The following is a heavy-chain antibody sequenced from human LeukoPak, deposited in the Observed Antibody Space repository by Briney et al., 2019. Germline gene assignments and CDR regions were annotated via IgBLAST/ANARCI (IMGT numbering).Heavy chain of an antibody. V-gene: IGHV4-61*01. CDR3: ARGGSVRGVISLGGLDY. D-gene: IGHD3-10*01. Sequence: SETLSLTCTVSGGSVSSGSYYWSWIRQPPGERQEWIGYIYYSGSTNYNPSLKSRVTISVDTSKNQFSLKLSSVTAADTAVYYCARGGSVRGVISLGGLDYWGQGTLVTVSS. J-gene: IGHJ4*02. CDR1: GGSVSSGSYY. CDR2: IYYSGST.